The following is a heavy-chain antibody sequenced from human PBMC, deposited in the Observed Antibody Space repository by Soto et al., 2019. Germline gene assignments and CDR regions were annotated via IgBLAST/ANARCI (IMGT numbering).Heavy chain of an antibody. V-gene: IGHV4-4*02. CDR2: IYHSGAT. D-gene: IGHD2-15*01. CDR1: RFSVTNNKY. CDR3: ASDSRYCTDGGCSIMRDAFDV. Sequence: QAQLQESGPGLVRPSGTLSLTVTVSRFSVTNNKYWNWVRQSPGKALEWIGEIYHSGATYYNPSLSGRASISMDTSKHQISLNLASVAAADTAVYYCASDSRYCTDGGCSIMRDAFDVWCQGALVTVSS. J-gene: IGHJ3*01.